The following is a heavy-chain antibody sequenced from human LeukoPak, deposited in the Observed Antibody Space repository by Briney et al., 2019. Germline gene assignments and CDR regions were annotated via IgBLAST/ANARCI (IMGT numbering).Heavy chain of an antibody. J-gene: IGHJ4*02. CDR1: GYTFTSYA. Sequence: ASVKVSCKASGYTFTSYAMHWVRQAPGQRLEWMGWINAGNGNTKYSQKFQGRVTITRDTSASTAYMELSSLRSEDTAVYYCARSSSSSWYRGFGGYWGQGTLVTVSS. CDR2: INAGNGNT. CDR3: ARSSSSSWYRGFGGY. V-gene: IGHV1-3*01. D-gene: IGHD6-13*01.